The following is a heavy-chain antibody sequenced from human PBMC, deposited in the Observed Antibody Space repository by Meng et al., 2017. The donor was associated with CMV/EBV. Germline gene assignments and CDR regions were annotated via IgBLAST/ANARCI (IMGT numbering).Heavy chain of an antibody. J-gene: IGHJ4*02. CDR1: GYTFSAFY. V-gene: IGHV1-2*02. Sequence: ASVKVSCKASGYTFSAFYIHWVRQAPGQGLEWMGWIYPNNGGTNNAQKFQGRVTMTRDTSIGTVYMDLSRLTSDDMAVYYCARVTRRVGTKYYFDYWGQGTLVTVSS. CDR2: IYPNNGGT. D-gene: IGHD1-26*01. CDR3: ARVTRRVGTKYYFDY.